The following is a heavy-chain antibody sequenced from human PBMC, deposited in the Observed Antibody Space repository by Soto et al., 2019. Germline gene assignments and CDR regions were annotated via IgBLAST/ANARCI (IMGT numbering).Heavy chain of an antibody. CDR3: ARSPSRITGTTSWFDP. D-gene: IGHD1-7*01. J-gene: IGHJ5*02. Sequence: ASVKVSCKASGYTFTSYAMHWVRQAPGQRLEWMGWINAGNGNTKYSQRFQGRATITRDTSASTAYMELSSLRSEDTAVYYCARSPSRITGTTSWFDPWGQGTLVTVSS. CDR1: GYTFTSYA. CDR2: INAGNGNT. V-gene: IGHV1-3*01.